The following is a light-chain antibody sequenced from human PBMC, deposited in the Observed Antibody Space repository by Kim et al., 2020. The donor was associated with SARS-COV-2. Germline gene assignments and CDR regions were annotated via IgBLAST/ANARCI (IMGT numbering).Light chain of an antibody. J-gene: IGLJ3*02. CDR1: SSDVGCYNY. Sequence: QSALTQPRSVSGSPGQSVTISCTGTSSDVGCYNYVSWYQQHPGKAPKLMIYDVSKRPSGVPDRFSGSKSGNTASLTISGLQAEDEADYYCCSFAGSPWVFGGGTQLTVL. V-gene: IGLV2-11*01. CDR2: DVS. CDR3: CSFAGSPWV.